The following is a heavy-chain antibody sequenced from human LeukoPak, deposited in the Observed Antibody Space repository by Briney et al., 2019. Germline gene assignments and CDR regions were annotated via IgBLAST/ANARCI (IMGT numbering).Heavy chain of an antibody. CDR3: ARDYGSPADACDI. Sequence: ASVTVSCKASGYTFTGYYMHWVRQAPGQGLEWMGWINPNSGGTNYAQKFQGRLTMTRDTSISTAYMELSRLRSDDTAVYYGARDYGSPADACDIWGQGTMVTVSS. J-gene: IGHJ3*02. CDR1: GYTFTGYY. V-gene: IGHV1-2*02. CDR2: INPNSGGT. D-gene: IGHD1-26*01.